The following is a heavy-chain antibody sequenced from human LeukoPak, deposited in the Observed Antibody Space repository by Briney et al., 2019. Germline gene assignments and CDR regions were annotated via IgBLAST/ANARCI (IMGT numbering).Heavy chain of an antibody. CDR1: GFTVSNNY. Sequence: GGSLRLSCAASGFTVSNNYMRWVRQAPGKGLEWVSLIYSNGRTDYTYSVKGRFSISRDNSKNTMYLQMNSLRAEDTAMYYCARDVGPWGQGTLVTVSS. D-gene: IGHD2-15*01. CDR2: IYSNGRT. CDR3: ARDVGP. V-gene: IGHV3-53*01. J-gene: IGHJ5*02.